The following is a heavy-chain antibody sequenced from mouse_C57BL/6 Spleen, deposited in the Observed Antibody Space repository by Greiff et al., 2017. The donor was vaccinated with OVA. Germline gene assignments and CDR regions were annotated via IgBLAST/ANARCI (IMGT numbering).Heavy chain of an antibody. J-gene: IGHJ4*01. CDR2: INYDGSST. D-gene: IGHD2-1*01. Sequence: EVNVVESEGGLVQPGSSMKLSCTASGFTFSDYYMAWVRQVPEKGLEWVANINYDGSSTYYLDSLKSRFIISRDNAKNILYLQMSSLKSEDTATYYCARGYGNYGAMDYWGQGTSVTVSS. CDR3: ARGYGNYGAMDY. V-gene: IGHV5-16*01. CDR1: GFTFSDYY.